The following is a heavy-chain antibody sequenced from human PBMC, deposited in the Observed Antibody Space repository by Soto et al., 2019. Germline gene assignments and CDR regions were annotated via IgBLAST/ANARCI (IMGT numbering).Heavy chain of an antibody. V-gene: IGHV3-30-3*01. D-gene: IGHD3-22*01. Sequence: QVQLVESGGGVVQPGRSLRLSCAASGFTFSSYAMHWVRQAPGKGLEWVAVISYDGSNKYYADSVKGRFTISRDNSKNTLYLQMNSLRAEDTAVYYCARDSSYYDSSGYYQNCFDPWGQGTLVTVSS. CDR2: ISYDGSNK. J-gene: IGHJ5*02. CDR3: ARDSSYYDSSGYYQNCFDP. CDR1: GFTFSSYA.